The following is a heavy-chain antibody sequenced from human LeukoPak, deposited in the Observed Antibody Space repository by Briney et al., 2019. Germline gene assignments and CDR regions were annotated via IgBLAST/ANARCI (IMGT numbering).Heavy chain of an antibody. Sequence: SETLSLTCTVSGGSISISNYYWGWIRQPPGKGLEWIGSMSYSGRTYYNPSLKTRVTVSLDTSKNQFSLNLVSVTAADTAVYYCARSPQGTATTANWLDPWGQGTLVTVSS. CDR2: MSYSGRT. CDR1: GGSISISNYY. D-gene: IGHD4-17*01. CDR3: ARSPQGTATTANWLDP. J-gene: IGHJ5*02. V-gene: IGHV4-39*07.